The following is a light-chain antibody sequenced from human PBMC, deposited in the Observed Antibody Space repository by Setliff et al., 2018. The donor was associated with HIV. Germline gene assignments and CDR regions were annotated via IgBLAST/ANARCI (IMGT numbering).Light chain of an antibody. CDR2: DVS. J-gene: IGLJ1*01. V-gene: IGLV2-14*03. Sequence: QSVLAQPASVSGSPGQSITISCTGTSSDVGTYNFVSWYQQHPGKAPKLMIYDVSNRPSGVSNRFSGSKSGNTASLTISGLQAEVEADYYCSSYTSTPLYVFGTGTKVTVL. CDR3: SSYTSTPLYV. CDR1: SSDVGTYNF.